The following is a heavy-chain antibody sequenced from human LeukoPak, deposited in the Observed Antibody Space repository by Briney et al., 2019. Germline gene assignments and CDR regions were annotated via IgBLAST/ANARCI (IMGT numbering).Heavy chain of an antibody. CDR1: GYIFTSYG. CDR2: ISAYNGNT. J-gene: IGHJ4*02. D-gene: IGHD6-19*01. CDR3: ARDRVAVAGTGGDFDY. Sequence: ASVKVSCKASGYIFTSYGISWVRQAPGQGLEWMGWISAYNGNTNYAQKLQGRVTMTTDTSTSTAYMELRSLRSDDTAVYYCARDRVAVAGTGGDFDYWGQGTLVTVSS. V-gene: IGHV1-18*01.